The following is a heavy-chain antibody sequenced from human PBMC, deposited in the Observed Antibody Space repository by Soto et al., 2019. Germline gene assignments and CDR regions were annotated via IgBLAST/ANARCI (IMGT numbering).Heavy chain of an antibody. CDR1: GFTFSSYW. J-gene: IGHJ5*02. CDR2: INSDGSST. Sequence: GGSLRLSCAASGFTFSSYWMHWVRQAPGKGLVWVSRINSDGSSTSYADSVKGRFTISRDNAKNTLYLQMNSLRAEDTAVYYCARDVRVLLWFGEGFGGFDPWGQGTLVTVSS. D-gene: IGHD3-10*01. V-gene: IGHV3-74*01. CDR3: ARDVRVLLWFGEGFGGFDP.